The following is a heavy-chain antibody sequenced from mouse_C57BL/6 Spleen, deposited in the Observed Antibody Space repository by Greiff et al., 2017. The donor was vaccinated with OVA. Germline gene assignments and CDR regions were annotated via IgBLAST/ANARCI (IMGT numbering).Heavy chain of an antibody. CDR2: IHPNSGST. CDR1: GYTFTSYW. Sequence: QVQLQQSGAELVKPGASVKLSCKASGYTFTSYWMHWVKQRPGQGLEWIGMIHPNSGSTNYNEKFKSKATLTVDKSSSTAYMQLSSLTSEDSAVYYCAREGPGHYYAMDYWGQGTSVTVSS. J-gene: IGHJ4*01. D-gene: IGHD3-1*01. CDR3: AREGPGHYYAMDY. V-gene: IGHV1-64*01.